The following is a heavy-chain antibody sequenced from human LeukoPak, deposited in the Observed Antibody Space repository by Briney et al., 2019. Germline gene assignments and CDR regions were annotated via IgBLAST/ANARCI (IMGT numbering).Heavy chain of an antibody. V-gene: IGHV3-21*01. J-gene: IGHJ6*02. Sequence: PGGSLRLSCAASGFTFSSYSMNWVRQAPGKGLEWVSSISSSSSYIYYADSVKGRFTISRGNAKNSLYLQMNSLRAEDTAVYYCARAPYYYDSSGYYYRPFYCYGMDVWGQGTTVTVSS. CDR2: ISSSSSYI. CDR3: ARAPYYYDSSGYYYRPFYCYGMDV. CDR1: GFTFSSYS. D-gene: IGHD3-22*01.